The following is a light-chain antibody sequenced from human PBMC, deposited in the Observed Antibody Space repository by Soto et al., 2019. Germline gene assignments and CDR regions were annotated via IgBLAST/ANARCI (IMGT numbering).Light chain of an antibody. CDR1: NIGTKS. CDR3: QVWDSSTVV. Sequence: SYELTQPLSVSVALGQTARITCGGNNIGTKSVHWYQQKPGQAPVLVIYRDNNRPSGIPERFSGSNSGKTATLTISRAQAGDEADYSCQVWDSSTVVFGGGTKLTVL. V-gene: IGLV3-9*01. CDR2: RDN. J-gene: IGLJ2*01.